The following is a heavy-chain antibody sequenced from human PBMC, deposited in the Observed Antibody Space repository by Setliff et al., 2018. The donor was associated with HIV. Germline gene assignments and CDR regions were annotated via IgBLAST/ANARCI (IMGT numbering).Heavy chain of an antibody. V-gene: IGHV4-39*07. CDR1: GGSISSVSYY. J-gene: IGHJ6*02. D-gene: IGHD3-22*01. Sequence: SETLSLTCTVSGGSISSVSYYWGWIRQPPGKGLEWIGSFYYSGNTYYNPSFKSRVTISVDTSRNQFSLKLSSVTDADTAVYYCARDGSYYDSSADLGGRYYYYGMDVWGQRTTVTVSS. CDR2: FYYSGNT. CDR3: ARDGSYYDSSADLGGRYYYYGMDV.